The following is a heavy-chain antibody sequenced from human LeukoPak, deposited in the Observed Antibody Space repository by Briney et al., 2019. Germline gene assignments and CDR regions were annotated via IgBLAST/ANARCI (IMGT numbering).Heavy chain of an antibody. J-gene: IGHJ3*02. CDR1: GGSITSNSHN. Sequence: PSETLSLTCTVSGGSITSNSHNWGWIRQPPGKGLEWIGSIYFSEYTYDNPSLKSRVTMSVDTSKNQFSLKLHAVTAADTAVYYCANRPSRYAFDIWGQGTMVTVSS. V-gene: IGHV4-39*01. D-gene: IGHD1-14*01. CDR3: ANRPSRYAFDI. CDR2: IYFSEYT.